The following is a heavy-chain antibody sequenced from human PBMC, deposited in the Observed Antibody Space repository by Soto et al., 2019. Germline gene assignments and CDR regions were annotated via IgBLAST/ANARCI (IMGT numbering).Heavy chain of an antibody. D-gene: IGHD6-13*01. V-gene: IGHV3-30*18. CDR3: AKDPGPLYSSSWYYFDY. CDR2: ISYDGSNK. J-gene: IGHJ4*02. Sequence: GGSLRLSCAASGFTFSSYGMHWVRQAPGKGLEWVAVISYDGSNKYYADSVKGRFTISRDNSKNTLYLQMNSLRAEDTAVYYCAKDPGPLYSSSWYYFDYWGQGTLVTVSS. CDR1: GFTFSSYG.